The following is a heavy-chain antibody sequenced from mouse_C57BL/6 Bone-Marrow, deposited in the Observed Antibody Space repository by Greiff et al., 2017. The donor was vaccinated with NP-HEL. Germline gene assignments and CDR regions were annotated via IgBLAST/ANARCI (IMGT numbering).Heavy chain of an antibody. J-gene: IGHJ3*01. CDR2: IYPANGNT. Sequence: EVQLQQSVAELVRPGASVKLSCTASGFNINNTYMHWVKQRPEQGLEWIGRIYPANGNTKYAPKFQSKATLTADTSSNTAYLQLSSLTSEDTAIYYCAGSDGYGREFAYWGQGTLVTVSA. V-gene: IGHV14-3*01. D-gene: IGHD2-10*02. CDR3: AGSDGYGREFAY. CDR1: GFNINNTY.